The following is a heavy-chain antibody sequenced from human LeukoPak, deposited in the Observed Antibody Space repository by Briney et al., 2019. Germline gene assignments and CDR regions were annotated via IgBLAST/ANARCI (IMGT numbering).Heavy chain of an antibody. J-gene: IGHJ6*03. V-gene: IGHV4-4*02. CDR1: GGSISDSNW. CDR2: IYHRGDT. Sequence: SETLSLTCAVSGGSISDSNWWSWVRQPPGKGLEWIGEIYHRGDTNYNPSLQSRVTISVDTSKNQFSLKLSSVTAADTAVYYCAREVLGYMDVWGKGTTVTISS. CDR3: AREVLGYMDV.